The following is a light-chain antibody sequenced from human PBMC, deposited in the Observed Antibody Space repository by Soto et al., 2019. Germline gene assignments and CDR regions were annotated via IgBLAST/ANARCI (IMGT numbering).Light chain of an antibody. CDR1: QSISSS. CDR2: AAS. V-gene: IGKV1-39*01. CDR3: QHSFNVPRT. Sequence: DIHMTQSPSSLSASWGETITITCRASQSISSSLNWFQHSPGQPPKLLLFAASNLHAGVPPRFSGSGSGTSFSLTIRSLQPEDFDTYYCQHSFNVPRTFGPGTKVDIK. J-gene: IGKJ1*01.